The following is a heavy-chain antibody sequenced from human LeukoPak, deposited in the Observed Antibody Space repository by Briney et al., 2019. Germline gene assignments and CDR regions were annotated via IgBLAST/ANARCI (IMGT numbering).Heavy chain of an antibody. D-gene: IGHD6-13*01. Sequence: GESLKISCKGSEYTFTNHWIAWVRQMPGKGLEWMGTIYHGDPDPRYSPSPQGHVTIPVDKSTSTAYLQWTSLKASDTAIYYCARHMMAGTYSSSLDYWGQGTLVTVSS. CDR1: EYTFTNHW. V-gene: IGHV5-51*01. CDR2: IYHGDPDP. J-gene: IGHJ4*02. CDR3: ARHMMAGTYSSSLDY.